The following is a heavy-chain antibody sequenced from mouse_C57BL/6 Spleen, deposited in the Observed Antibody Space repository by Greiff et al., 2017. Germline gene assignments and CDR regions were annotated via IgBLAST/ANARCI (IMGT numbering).Heavy chain of an antibody. CDR2: IYPGDGDT. V-gene: IGHV1-82*01. CDR3: ARRGDYAMDY. Sequence: VQLQQSGPELVKPGASVKISCKASGYAFSSSWMNWVKQRPGKGLEWIGRIYPGDGDTNYNGKFKGKATLTADNSSSTAYMQLSSLTSEDSAVYFCARRGDYAMDYWGQGTSVTVSS. J-gene: IGHJ4*01. CDR1: GYAFSSSW.